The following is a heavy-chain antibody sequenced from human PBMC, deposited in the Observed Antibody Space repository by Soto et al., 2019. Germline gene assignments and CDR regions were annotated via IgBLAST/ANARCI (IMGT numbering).Heavy chain of an antibody. CDR1: GDSVSSPYY. CDR2: VFHTGTT. Sequence: QVQLQESGPGLVKPSETLSLTCAVSGDSVSSPYYWCWVRQPPGKGLEWIGEVFHTGTTSYNPSLRSRVTISMDKSINQFSLDLSSVTAADTAVYYCARSAGWYAVHSWGPGTLVIVSS. V-gene: IGHV4-4*02. D-gene: IGHD6-19*01. CDR3: ARSAGWYAVHS. J-gene: IGHJ4*02.